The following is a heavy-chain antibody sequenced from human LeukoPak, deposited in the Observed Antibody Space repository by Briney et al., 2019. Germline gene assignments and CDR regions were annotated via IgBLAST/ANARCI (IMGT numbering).Heavy chain of an antibody. CDR1: GYTFSGYY. D-gene: IGHD3-3*01. CDR3: ARDLHYDFLERCYGLDV. V-gene: IGHV1-2*02. J-gene: IGHJ6*02. CDR2: INPNNGGT. Sequence: ASVKVSCKASGYTFSGYYIHWVRQAPGQGLEWMGWINPNNGGTKYAQKFQGRVTMTRDTSISTTYMDLSRLRSDDTAVYYCARDLHYDFLERCYGLDVWGQGTTVTVSS.